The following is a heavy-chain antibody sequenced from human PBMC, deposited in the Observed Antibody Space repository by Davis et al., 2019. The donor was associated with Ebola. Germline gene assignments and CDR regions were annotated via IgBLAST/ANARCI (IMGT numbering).Heavy chain of an antibody. V-gene: IGHV1-46*01. CDR2: INPSGGST. CDR3: ARVSCSSTSCPKIYYYYGMDV. Sequence: AASVKVSCKASGYTFTSYYMHWVRQAPGQGLEWMGIINPSGGSTSYAQKFQGRVTMTRDTSTSTVYMELSSLRSEDTAVYYCARVSCSSTSCPKIYYYYGMDVWGQGTTVTVSS. D-gene: IGHD2-2*01. J-gene: IGHJ6*02. CDR1: GYTFTSYY.